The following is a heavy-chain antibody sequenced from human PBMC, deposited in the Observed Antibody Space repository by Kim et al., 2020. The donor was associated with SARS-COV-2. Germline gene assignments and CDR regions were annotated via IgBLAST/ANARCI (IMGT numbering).Heavy chain of an antibody. D-gene: IGHD6-19*01. J-gene: IGHJ6*02. V-gene: IGHV3-30*07. Sequence: GRFTISRDKSKNTLYLQMNSLRAEDTAVYYCAREGGRQWLVRYYYYGMDVWGQGTTVTVSS. CDR3: AREGGRQWLVRYYYYGMDV.